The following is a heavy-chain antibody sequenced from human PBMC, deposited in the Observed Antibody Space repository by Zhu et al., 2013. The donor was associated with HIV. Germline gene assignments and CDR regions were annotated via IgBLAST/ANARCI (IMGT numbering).Heavy chain of an antibody. CDR3: ARSYYDFWSGYYTGLDP. CDR2: INPNSGGT. CDR1: GYTFTGYY. V-gene: IGHV1-2*02. J-gene: IGHJ5*02. Sequence: QVQLVQSGAEVKKPGSSVKVSCKASGYTFTGYYMHWVRQAPGQGLEWMGWINPNSGGTNYAQKFQGRVTMTRDTSISTAYMELSRLRSDDTAVYYCARSYYDFWSGYYTGLDPWGQGTLVTVSS. D-gene: IGHD3-3*01.